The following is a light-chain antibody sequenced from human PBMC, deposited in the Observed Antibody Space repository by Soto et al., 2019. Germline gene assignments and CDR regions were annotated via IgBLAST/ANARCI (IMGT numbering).Light chain of an antibody. Sequence: QSALTQPASVSGSPGQSIAISCTGTSSDVGGYNYVSWYQRHPGKTPKLIIYDVSNRPSGVSDRFSGSRSGNTASLTISRLQAEDEADYYCSSYTTSNTVVFGGGTKLTVL. V-gene: IGLV2-14*03. CDR3: SSYTTSNTVV. CDR1: SSDVGGYNY. J-gene: IGLJ3*02. CDR2: DVS.